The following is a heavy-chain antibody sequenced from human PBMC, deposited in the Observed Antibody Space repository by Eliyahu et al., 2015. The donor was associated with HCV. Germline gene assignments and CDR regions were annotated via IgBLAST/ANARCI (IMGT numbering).Heavy chain of an antibody. CDR2: ISWNSGSI. Sequence: EVQLVESGGDLVQPGRSLRLSCAASGFTFDDYAMHWVRQAPGKGLEWVSGISWNSGSIGYADSVKGRFTISRDNAKNSLYLQMNSLRAEDTAFYYCAKGGSYEISNWFDPWGQGTLVTVSS. CDR3: AKGGSYEISNWFDP. J-gene: IGHJ5*02. V-gene: IGHV3-9*01. D-gene: IGHD1-26*01. CDR1: GFTFDDYA.